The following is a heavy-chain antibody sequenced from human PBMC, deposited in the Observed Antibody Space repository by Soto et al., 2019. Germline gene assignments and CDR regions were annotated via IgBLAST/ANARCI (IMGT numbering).Heavy chain of an antibody. D-gene: IGHD3-9*01. V-gene: IGHV1-8*01. CDR2: MNPNSGNT. Sequence: ASVKVSCKASGYTFTSYDINWVRQATGQGLEWMGWMNPNSGNTGYAQKFQGRVTMTRNTSISTAYMELSSLRSEDTAVYYCARFLAKTYYDILTGYYNGLDYWGQGTLVTV. CDR3: ARFLAKTYYDILTGYYNGLDY. CDR1: GYTFTSYD. J-gene: IGHJ4*02.